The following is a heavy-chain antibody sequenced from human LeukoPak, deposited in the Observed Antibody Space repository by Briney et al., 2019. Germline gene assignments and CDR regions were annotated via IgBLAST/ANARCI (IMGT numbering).Heavy chain of an antibody. CDR1: GFTFSSYG. D-gene: IGHD6-13*01. CDR2: IRYDGSNK. J-gene: IGHJ3*01. CDR3: ASSRTAAGTWSDAFDV. Sequence: GGSLRLSCAASGFTFSSYGMHWVRQAPGKGLEWVAFIRYDGSNKYYADSVKGRFTISRDNAEKSLYLQMNSLTAEDTAQYYCASSRTAAGTWSDAFDVWGQGTMVTVSS. V-gene: IGHV3-30*02.